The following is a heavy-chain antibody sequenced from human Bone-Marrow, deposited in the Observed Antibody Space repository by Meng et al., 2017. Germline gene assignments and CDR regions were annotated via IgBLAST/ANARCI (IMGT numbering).Heavy chain of an antibody. D-gene: IGHD3-3*01. J-gene: IGHJ6*02. Sequence: GSLRLSCAVYGGSFSGYYWSWIRQPPGKGLEWIGEINHSGSTNYNPSLKSRVTISVDTSKNQFSLKLSSVNAADTAVYYCARAGVTIFGVVIPRNWDYYYYGMDVWGQGTMVTVSS. V-gene: IGHV4-34*01. CDR2: INHSGST. CDR3: ARAGVTIFGVVIPRNWDYYYYGMDV. CDR1: GGSFSGYY.